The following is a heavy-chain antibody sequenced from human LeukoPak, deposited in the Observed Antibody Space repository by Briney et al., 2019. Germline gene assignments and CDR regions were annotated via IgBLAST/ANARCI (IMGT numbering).Heavy chain of an antibody. CDR1: GFTFATHL. CDR3: AKISGGSGWYFDP. V-gene: IGHV3-23*01. D-gene: IGHD4-23*01. CDR2: ISRASENT. Sequence: GGSLRLSCVGSGFTFATHLMIWVRQGPGKRLEWVAAISRASENTYYADSVKGRCSISRDDPQNTVSLQMNSLRAEDTAVYYCAKISGGSGWYFDPWGLGTLVTVSS. J-gene: IGHJ2*01.